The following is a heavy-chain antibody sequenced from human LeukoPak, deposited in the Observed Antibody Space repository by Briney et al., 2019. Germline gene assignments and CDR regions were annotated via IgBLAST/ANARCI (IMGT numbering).Heavy chain of an antibody. D-gene: IGHD2-8*02. CDR2: INSDGSIT. CDR3: ARAPGSCTGGACSSGY. V-gene: IGHV3-74*01. CDR1: GFTFTTYW. Sequence: GGSLRLSCAASGFTFTTYWMHWVRQAPGKGLVWVSHINSDGSITSYADSVKGRFTISRDNAKNTLYLQMNSLRAEDTAVYYCARAPGSCTGGACSSGYWGQGTLVTVSS. J-gene: IGHJ4*02.